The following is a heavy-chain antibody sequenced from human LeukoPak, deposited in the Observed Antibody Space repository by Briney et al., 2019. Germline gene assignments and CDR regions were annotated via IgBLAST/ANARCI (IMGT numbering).Heavy chain of an antibody. CDR1: GYTFTSYY. CDR2: INPSGGST. D-gene: IGHD1-14*01. CDR3: ARAPPPVYLVDY. V-gene: IGHV1-46*01. J-gene: IGHJ4*02. Sequence: EASVKVSCKASGYTFTSYYMHWVRQAPGQGLEWMGIINPSGGSTSYAQKFQGRVTMTRDMSTSTVYMELSSLRSEDTAVYYCARAPPPVYLVDYWGQGTLVTVSS.